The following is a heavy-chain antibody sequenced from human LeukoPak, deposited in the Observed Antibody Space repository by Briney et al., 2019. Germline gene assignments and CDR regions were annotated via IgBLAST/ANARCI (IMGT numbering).Heavy chain of an antibody. CDR2: INHSGST. CDR3: ARGARAAALVY. Sequence: SETLSLTCTVSGGSISSSSYYWGWIRQPPGKGLEWIGEINHSGSTNYNPSLKSRVTISVDTSKNQFSLKLSSVTAADTAVYYCARGARAAALVYWGQGTLVTVSS. D-gene: IGHD6-13*01. CDR1: GGSISSSSYY. J-gene: IGHJ4*02. V-gene: IGHV4-39*07.